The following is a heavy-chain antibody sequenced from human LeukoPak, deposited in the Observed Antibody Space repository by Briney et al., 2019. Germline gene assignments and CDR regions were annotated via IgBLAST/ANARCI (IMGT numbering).Heavy chain of an antibody. CDR3: ARDGFRGGNSALNY. CDR2: ISSSSSYI. V-gene: IGHV3-21*01. Sequence: GGSLRLSCAASGFTFSSYSMNWVRQAPGKGLEWVSSISSSSSYIYYADSVKGRFTISRDNAKNSLYLQMNSLRAEDTAVYYCARDGFRGGNSALNYWGQGTLVTVSS. J-gene: IGHJ4*02. D-gene: IGHD4-23*01. CDR1: GFTFSSYS.